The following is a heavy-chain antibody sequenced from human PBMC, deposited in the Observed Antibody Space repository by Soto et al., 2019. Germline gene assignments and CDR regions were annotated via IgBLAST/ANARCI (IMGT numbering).Heavy chain of an antibody. D-gene: IGHD5-12*01. V-gene: IGHV1-69*13. CDR3: AREASGYDF. Sequence: SVKVSCKASVGTFSSFGISWVRQAPGQGLEWMGGIIPVFGRPNYAQRFRGRPTITADESTNTSYMELIDLTSEDTAVYYCAREASGYDFWGQGTQVTVSS. J-gene: IGHJ1*01. CDR2: IIPVFGRP. CDR1: VGTFSSFG.